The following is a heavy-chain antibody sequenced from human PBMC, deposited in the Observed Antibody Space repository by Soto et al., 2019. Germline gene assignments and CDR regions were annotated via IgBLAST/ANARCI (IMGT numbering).Heavy chain of an antibody. CDR1: GFTFSSYA. V-gene: IGHV3-23*01. CDR3: SSGYDYYGRGSNDYFDY. CDR2: ISGSGGST. J-gene: IGHJ4*02. Sequence: GGSLRLSCAASGFTFSSYAMSWVRQAPGKGLEWVSAISGSGGSTYYADSVKGRFTISRDNSKNTLYLQMNSLRAEDTAVYYCSSGYDYYGRGSNDYFDYWGQGTLVTVSS. D-gene: IGHD5-12*01.